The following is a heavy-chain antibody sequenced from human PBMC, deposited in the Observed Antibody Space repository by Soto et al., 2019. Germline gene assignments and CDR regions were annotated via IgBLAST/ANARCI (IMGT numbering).Heavy chain of an antibody. CDR2: ISAYNGNI. D-gene: IGHD6-13*01. Sequence: QVQLVQSGGEVKKPGASVKVSCKASAYTFTNYGISWVRQAPGQGLEWMGWISAYNGNINYAQKFRGRVTMTTDTSTSSVYLEVRSLKSDDTAFYYCARSASSWNVREFDSWGQGTLVTVSS. V-gene: IGHV1-18*01. J-gene: IGHJ4*02. CDR1: AYTFTNYG. CDR3: ARSASSWNVREFDS.